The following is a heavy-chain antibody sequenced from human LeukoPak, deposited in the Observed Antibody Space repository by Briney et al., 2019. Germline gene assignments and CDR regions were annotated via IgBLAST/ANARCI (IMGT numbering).Heavy chain of an antibody. J-gene: IGHJ4*02. CDR1: GGSLSDYY. Sequence: SETLSLTCTVSGGSLSDYYWSWIRQPPGMGLEWIGYISHSGITDYNPSLKSRVTISVDTSKNQFSLKVGSVTAADTAVYYCARGTRYSYGYGDYWGQGTLVTVSS. CDR3: ARGTRYSYGYGDY. V-gene: IGHV4-59*01. D-gene: IGHD5-18*01. CDR2: ISHSGIT.